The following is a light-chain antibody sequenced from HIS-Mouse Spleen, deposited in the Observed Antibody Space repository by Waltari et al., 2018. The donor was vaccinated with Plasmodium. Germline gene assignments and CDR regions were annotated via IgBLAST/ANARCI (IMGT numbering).Light chain of an antibody. CDR1: QSISSW. V-gene: IGKV1-5*03. CDR3: QQYNSYSWT. J-gene: IGKJ1*01. CDR2: KAC. Sequence: EIQMTQSPSTLSASVGDRGTITCLASQSISSWLAWYQQKPGKAPKALIYKACSLENVVPSRFSGSGSGTEFTLTISSLQPDDFATYYCQQYNSYSWTFGQGTKVEIK.